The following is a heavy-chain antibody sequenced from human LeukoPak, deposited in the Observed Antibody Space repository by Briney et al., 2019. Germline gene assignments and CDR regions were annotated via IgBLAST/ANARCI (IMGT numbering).Heavy chain of an antibody. Sequence: ASVKVSCKVSGYTLTELSMHWVRQAPGKGLEWMGGFDLEDGETIYAQKFQGRVTMTEDTSTDTAYVELSSLRSEDTAVYYCATDYYDTRGYYYRHWGAFDVWGQGTMVTVSS. CDR2: FDLEDGET. CDR1: GYTLTELS. CDR3: ATDYYDTRGYYYRHWGAFDV. J-gene: IGHJ3*01. D-gene: IGHD3-22*01. V-gene: IGHV1-24*01.